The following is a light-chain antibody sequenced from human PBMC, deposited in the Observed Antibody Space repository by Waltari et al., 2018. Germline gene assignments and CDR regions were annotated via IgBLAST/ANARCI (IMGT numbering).Light chain of an antibody. CDR2: GAS. J-gene: IGKJ1*01. Sequence: EIVLTQSPGTLSLSPGERATLSCRASQIVSRGLAWYPQKPGQPPRLLLDGASSRATGIPDRFSGSGSGTDFSLTISRLEPEDFAVYYCQKYGTLPATFGQGTRVEVK. V-gene: IGKV3-20*01. CDR1: QIVSRG. CDR3: QKYGTLPAT.